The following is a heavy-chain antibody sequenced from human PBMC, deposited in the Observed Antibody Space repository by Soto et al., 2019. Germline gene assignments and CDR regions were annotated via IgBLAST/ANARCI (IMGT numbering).Heavy chain of an antibody. J-gene: IGHJ3*02. CDR3: AKGPLPELLPLPGLDAFDI. V-gene: IGHV3-23*01. CDR2: ISGSGGST. D-gene: IGHD2-15*01. CDR1: GFTFSSYA. Sequence: PGGSLRLSCAASGFTFSSYAMSWVRQAPGKGLEWVSAISGSGGSTYYADSVKGRFTISRDNSKNTLYLQMNSLRAEDTAVYYCAKGPLPELLPLPGLDAFDIWGQGTMVTVSS.